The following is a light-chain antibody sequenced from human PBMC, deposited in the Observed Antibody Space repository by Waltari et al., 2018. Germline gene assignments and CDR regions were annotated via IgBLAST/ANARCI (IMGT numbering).Light chain of an antibody. J-gene: IGKJ2*01. CDR2: AAS. CDR1: QTISKD. CDR3: QQYKEWFAIT. Sequence: EILMTQSPVTLSVSPGEGVTLSCRASQTISKDLAWYQLKPDQPPRLLIYAASTRATGVPARFSGSGSGTEFALTISSLQSEDVAVYHCQQYKEWFAITFGQGTKLEI. V-gene: IGKV3-15*01.